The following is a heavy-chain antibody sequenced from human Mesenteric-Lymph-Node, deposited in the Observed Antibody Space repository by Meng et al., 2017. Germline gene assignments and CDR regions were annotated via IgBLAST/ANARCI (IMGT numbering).Heavy chain of an antibody. CDR1: GISLTNSI. CDR2: ISHDESSK. V-gene: IGHV3-30*10. D-gene: IGHD6-19*01. J-gene: IGHJ5*02. CDR3: GREKGSSGRAGLFDP. Sequence: GGSLRLSCEVSGISLTNSIIHWVRQAPGKGPEWLALISHDESSKQYTDSVKGRFTISRDTSTNTVYLQMNNLRNEDTAVYHCGREKGSSGRAGLFDPWGQGTLVTVSS.